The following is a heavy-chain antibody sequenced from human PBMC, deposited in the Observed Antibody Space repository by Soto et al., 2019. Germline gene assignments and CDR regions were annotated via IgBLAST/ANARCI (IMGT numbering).Heavy chain of an antibody. CDR1: GFTFSNAW. V-gene: IGHV3-15*01. CDR2: IKSKTDGGTT. CDR3: PTNSHAGSGSYDYFDY. Sequence: GGSLRLSCAASGFTFSNAWMSWVRQAPGKGLEWVGRIKSKTDGGTTDYAAPVKGRFTISRDDSKNTLYLQMNSLKTEDTAVDYCPTNSHAGSGSYDYFDYWGQGTLVTVSS. D-gene: IGHD1-26*01. J-gene: IGHJ4*02.